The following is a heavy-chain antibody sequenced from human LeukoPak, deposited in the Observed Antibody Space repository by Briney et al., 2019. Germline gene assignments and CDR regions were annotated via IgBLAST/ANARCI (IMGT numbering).Heavy chain of an antibody. V-gene: IGHV3-30*03. J-gene: IGHJ6*02. CDR3: ARDRSGIAVVEYYGMDV. CDR1: GFIFSNYG. Sequence: TGRSLRLSCAASGFIFSNYGMHWVRQAPGKGLEWVAVISYDGSNKYHADSVKGRFTISRDNSKNKLYLQMNSLTAEDTAVYYCARDRSGIAVVEYYGMDVWGQGTTVTVSS. D-gene: IGHD6-19*01. CDR2: ISYDGSNK.